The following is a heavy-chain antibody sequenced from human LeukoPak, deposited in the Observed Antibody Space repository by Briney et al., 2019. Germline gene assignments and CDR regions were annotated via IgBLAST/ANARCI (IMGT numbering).Heavy chain of an antibody. CDR3: ARHPYGARVRVRVMDV. Sequence: SETLSLTCAVYGGSFSGYYWSWIRQPPGKGLEWIGEINHSGSTNYNPSLKSRVTISVDTSKNQFSLKLSSVTAADTAVYYCARHPYGARVRVRVMDVWGKGTTVTVSS. V-gene: IGHV4-34*01. CDR1: GGSFSGYY. CDR2: INHSGST. J-gene: IGHJ6*03. D-gene: IGHD3-10*01.